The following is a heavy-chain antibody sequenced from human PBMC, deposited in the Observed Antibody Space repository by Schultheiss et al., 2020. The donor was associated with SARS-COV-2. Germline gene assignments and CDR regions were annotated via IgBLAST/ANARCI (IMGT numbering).Heavy chain of an antibody. D-gene: IGHD2-2*01. CDR3: ARGYCSTFGCYLHFDH. CDR1: GGTFSSYA. V-gene: IGHV1-69*06. Sequence: SVKVSCKASGGTFSSYAISWVRQAPGQGLEWLGGIIPIFGTTNYAQKFQGRVTITADKSTSTAYMELSSLRAEDTAVYYCARGYCSTFGCYLHFDHWGQGALVTVSS. J-gene: IGHJ4*02. CDR2: IIPIFGTT.